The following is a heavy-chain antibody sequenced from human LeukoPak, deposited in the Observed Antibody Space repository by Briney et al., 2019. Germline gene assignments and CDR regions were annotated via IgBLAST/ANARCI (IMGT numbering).Heavy chain of an antibody. CDR1: GGTFSSYA. CDR2: IIPIFGTA. CDR3: ARAPLAIAVAGYYFDY. V-gene: IGHV1-69*05. D-gene: IGHD6-19*01. J-gene: IGHJ4*02. Sequence: SVKVSCXASGGTFSSYAISWVRQAPGQGLEWMGRIIPIFGTANYAQKFQGRVTITTDESASTAYMELSSLRSEDTAVYYCARAPLAIAVAGYYFDYWGQGTLVTVSS.